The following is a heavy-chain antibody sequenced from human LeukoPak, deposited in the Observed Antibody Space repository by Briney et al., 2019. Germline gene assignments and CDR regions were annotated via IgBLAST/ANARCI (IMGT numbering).Heavy chain of an antibody. CDR2: ISGRGDKT. V-gene: IGHV3-23*01. D-gene: IGHD1-26*01. CDR1: GFTFGNYA. CDR3: AKGIQWELPLEY. Sequence: PGGSLRLSCAASGFTFGNYAMGWVRQAPGKGLEWVSVISGRGDKTYYAGSAKGRFTISRDNSKNTLYLQMNSLRDVDTAIYYCAKGIQWELPLEYWGQGTLVTVSS. J-gene: IGHJ4*02.